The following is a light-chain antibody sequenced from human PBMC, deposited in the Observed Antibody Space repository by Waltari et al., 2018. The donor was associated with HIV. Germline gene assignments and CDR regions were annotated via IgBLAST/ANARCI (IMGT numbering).Light chain of an antibody. CDR2: DAS. CDR3: QERSNWPSVT. J-gene: IGKJ4*01. V-gene: IGKV3-11*01. CDR1: QSVTKY. Sequence: EIVLTQSPATLSLSPGERATLSCRASQSVTKYLAWYQKKPGQAPRLLIYDASNRATGIPARFSGSGSGTDFTLTISSLEPEDFAVYYCQERSNWPSVTFGGGTKVEIK.